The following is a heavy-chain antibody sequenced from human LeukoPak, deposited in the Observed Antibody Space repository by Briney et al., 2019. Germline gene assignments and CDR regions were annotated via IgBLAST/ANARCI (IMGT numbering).Heavy chain of an antibody. CDR2: ISWNSGSI. Sequence: GGSLRLSCAASGFTFSSYWMSWVRQAPGKGLEWVSGISWNSGSIGYADSVKGRFTISRDNAKNSLYLQMNSLRAEDTALYYCAKDSNYDSSGRFDYWGQGTLVTVSS. CDR3: AKDSNYDSSGRFDY. V-gene: IGHV3-9*01. CDR1: GFTFSSYW. J-gene: IGHJ4*02. D-gene: IGHD3-22*01.